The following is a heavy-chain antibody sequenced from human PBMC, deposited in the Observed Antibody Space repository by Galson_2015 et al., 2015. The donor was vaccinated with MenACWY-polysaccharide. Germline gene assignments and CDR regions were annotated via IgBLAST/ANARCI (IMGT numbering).Heavy chain of an antibody. J-gene: IGHJ4*02. CDR3: ARVRSFVGDFWSGSKIKYYFDY. D-gene: IGHD3-3*01. CDR1: GFAFSTYN. CDR2: ISSTSVI. Sequence: SLRLSCAASGFAFSTYNMDWVRQAPGKGLEWISYISSTSVIYYADSVKGRFTISRDNAKNSLYLQVNSLRAEDTAVYYCARVRSFVGDFWSGSKIKYYFDYWGQGTLVTVSS. V-gene: IGHV3-48*01.